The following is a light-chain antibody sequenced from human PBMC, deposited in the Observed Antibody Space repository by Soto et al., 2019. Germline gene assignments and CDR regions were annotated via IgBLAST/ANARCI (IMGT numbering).Light chain of an antibody. CDR1: QSVSSN. Sequence: EIVMTQSPATLSVSPGGRATLSCRASQSVSSNLAWYQQKPGQAPRLLIYGASTRATGFPARFSGSGSGTEFTLTISSLQSEDFAVYYCQQYKNWPLTFGGGTRWIS. CDR2: GAS. J-gene: IGKJ4*01. V-gene: IGKV3-15*01. CDR3: QQYKNWPLT.